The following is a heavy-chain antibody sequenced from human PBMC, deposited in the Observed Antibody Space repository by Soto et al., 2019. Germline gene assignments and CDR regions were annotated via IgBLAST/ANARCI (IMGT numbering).Heavy chain of an antibody. CDR3: GRYAGYVDS. D-gene: IGHD2-2*01. CDR1: GGSISSSY. Sequence: QVQLQESGPGLVKPSETLSLICTVSGGSISSSYWSWIRQPPGRGLEWIGDIYYRGSTNYNPSLESRVTISIDTSKKQFYLKVTSVTAANTAVYYCGRYAGYVDSWGQGTMVTVSS. CDR2: IYYRGST. J-gene: IGHJ4*02. V-gene: IGHV4-59*01.